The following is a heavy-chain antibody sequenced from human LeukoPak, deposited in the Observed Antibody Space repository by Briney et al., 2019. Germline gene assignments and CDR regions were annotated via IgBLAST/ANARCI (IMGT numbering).Heavy chain of an antibody. CDR3: ASPSGSYMTDAFDI. CDR1: GGSTSSYY. J-gene: IGHJ3*02. D-gene: IGHD1-26*01. Sequence: SETLSLTCTVSGGSTSSYYWNWIRQPPGKGLEWIGYIHYSGSTNYNPSLKSRVTISVDTSKNQFFLKLTSVTAADTALYYCASPSGSYMTDAFDIWGQGTMVPVSS. CDR2: IHYSGST. V-gene: IGHV4-59*01.